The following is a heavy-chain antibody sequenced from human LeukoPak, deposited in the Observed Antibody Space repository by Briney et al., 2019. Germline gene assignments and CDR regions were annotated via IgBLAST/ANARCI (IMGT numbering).Heavy chain of an antibody. V-gene: IGHV4-59*01. CDR3: ATGVHGITAAGDYYFDY. CDR1: GGSISSYY. CDR2: IYYSGST. Sequence: PSETLSLTCTVSGGSISSYYWSWIRQPPGKGLEWIGYIYYSGSTYYNPSLRSRVTISVDTSKNQFSLKLSSVTAADTAVYYCATGVHGITAAGDYYFDYWGQGTLVTVSS. D-gene: IGHD6-13*01. J-gene: IGHJ4*02.